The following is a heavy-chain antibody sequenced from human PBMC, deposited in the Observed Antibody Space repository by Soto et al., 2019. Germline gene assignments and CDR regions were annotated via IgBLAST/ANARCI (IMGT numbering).Heavy chain of an antibody. Sequence: EVQLLESGGGLVQPGGSLRLSCAASEFTFSSYSMIWVRQAPGKGLAWVSGVNGGGDITYYAESVKRRFTISRDNSKNTLYLQMTGLRAEDTAVFYCAGGHFGVTMDVWGQGTTVTVSS. D-gene: IGHD3-3*01. CDR2: VNGGGDIT. CDR3: AGGHFGVTMDV. V-gene: IGHV3-23*01. CDR1: EFTFSSYS. J-gene: IGHJ6*02.